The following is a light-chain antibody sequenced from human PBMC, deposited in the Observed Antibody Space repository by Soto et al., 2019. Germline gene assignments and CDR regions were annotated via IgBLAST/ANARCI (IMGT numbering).Light chain of an antibody. CDR2: GAS. V-gene: IGKV3-20*01. Sequence: EIVLTQSPGTLSLSPGERATLSCRASQTVSSTYLAWYQQKPGQAPRLLIYGASSRATGIPDRFSASGSGTDFTLTIIRLEPEDFAVYYCEQYGNSALTFGGGTKVEIK. J-gene: IGKJ4*01. CDR3: EQYGNSALT. CDR1: QTVSSTY.